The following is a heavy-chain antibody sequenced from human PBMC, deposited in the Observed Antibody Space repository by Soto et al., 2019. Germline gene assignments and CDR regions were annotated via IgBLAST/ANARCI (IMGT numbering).Heavy chain of an antibody. D-gene: IGHD3-16*01. J-gene: IGHJ3*02. CDR3: ARDATYYDYSWGRKPRRDHAVDAFDI. CDR2: ISSSGSTI. CDR1: GFTFSDYY. V-gene: IGHV3-11*01. Sequence: GGSLRLSCAASGFTFSDYYMSWIRQAPGKGLEWVSYISSSGSTIYYADSVKGRFTISSDSANNSLDLQMNSLRAEDRAVYYCARDATYYDYSWGRKPRRDHAVDAFDIWGQGTMVTVSS.